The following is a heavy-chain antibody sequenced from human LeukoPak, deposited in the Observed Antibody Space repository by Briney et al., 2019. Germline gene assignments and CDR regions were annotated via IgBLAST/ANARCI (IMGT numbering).Heavy chain of an antibody. J-gene: IGHJ4*02. CDR1: GGSISSYY. CDR3: ARGLSSGSPPGN. CDR2: IYYSGST. V-gene: IGHV4-59*01. Sequence: PSETLSLTCTVSGGSISSYYWSWIRQPPGKGLEWIGYIYYSGSTNYNPSLQSRLTISVDTSKNQFSLRLSSVTAADTAVYYCARGLSSGSPPGNWGQGTLVTVSS. D-gene: IGHD1-26*01.